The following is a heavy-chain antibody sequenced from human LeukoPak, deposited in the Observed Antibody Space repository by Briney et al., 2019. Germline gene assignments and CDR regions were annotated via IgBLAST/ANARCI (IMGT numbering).Heavy chain of an antibody. D-gene: IGHD6-6*01. V-gene: IGHV1-18*01. CDR2: ISAYNGNT. CDR1: GYTFTSYG. J-gene: IGHJ4*02. Sequence: ASVKVSCKASGYTFTSYGISWVRQAPGQGLEWMGGISAYNGNTNYAQKLQGRVTMTTDTSTSTAYMELRSLRSDDTAVYYCARGTPSSIAALTIFDYWGQGTLVTVSS. CDR3: ARGTPSSIAALTIFDY.